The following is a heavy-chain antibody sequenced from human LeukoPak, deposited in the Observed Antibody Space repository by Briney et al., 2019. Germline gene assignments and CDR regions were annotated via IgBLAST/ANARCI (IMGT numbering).Heavy chain of an antibody. CDR2: ISSSSSTI. D-gene: IGHD3-9*01. J-gene: IGHJ4*02. CDR1: GFTFSSYS. Sequence: GGSLRLSCAASGFTFSSYSMNWVRQAPGKGLEWVSYISSSSSTIYYADSVKGRFTIPRDNAKNSLYLQMNSLRAEDTAEYYCARDLTGYARYFDYWGQGTLVTVSS. CDR3: ARDLTGYARYFDY. V-gene: IGHV3-48*01.